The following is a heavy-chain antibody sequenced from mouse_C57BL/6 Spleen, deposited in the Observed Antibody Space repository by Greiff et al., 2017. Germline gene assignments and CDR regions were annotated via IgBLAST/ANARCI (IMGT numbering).Heavy chain of an antibody. D-gene: IGHD3-3*01. CDR3: ARLEDRGYFDY. Sequence: VKLMESGAELVKPGASVKLSCKASGYTFPEYTIHWVKQRSGQGLEWIGWFYPGSGSIKYNEKFKDKATLTADKSSSTVYMELSRLTSEDSSVYCCARLEDRGYFDYWGQGTTLTVSS. CDR1: GYTFPEYT. CDR2: FYPGSGSI. V-gene: IGHV1-62-2*01. J-gene: IGHJ2*01.